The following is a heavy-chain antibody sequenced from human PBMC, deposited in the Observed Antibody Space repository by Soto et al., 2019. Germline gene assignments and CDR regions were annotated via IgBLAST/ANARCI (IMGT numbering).Heavy chain of an antibody. CDR2: ISYDGSNK. Sequence: QVQLVESGGGVVQPGRSLRLSCAASGFTFSSYGMHWVRQAPGKGLEWVAVISYDGSNKYYADSVKGRFTISRDNSKNTLYLQMNSLRAEDTAVYYCAKSSGGIAAHYFDYWGQGTLVTVSS. CDR3: AKSSGGIAAHYFDY. V-gene: IGHV3-30*18. D-gene: IGHD6-13*01. J-gene: IGHJ4*02. CDR1: GFTFSSYG.